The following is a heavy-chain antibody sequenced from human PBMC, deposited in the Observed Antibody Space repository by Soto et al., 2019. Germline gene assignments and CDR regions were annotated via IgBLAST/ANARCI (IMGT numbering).Heavy chain of an antibody. CDR2: IIPIFGKT. J-gene: IGHJ5*02. V-gene: IGHV1-69*01. CDR3: ARGDTHQLLRGWFDP. D-gene: IGHD2-2*01. CDR1: GGTFSSFA. Sequence: QVQLVQSGAEVKKPGSSVNVSCKASGGTFSSFAFSWVRQAPGQGLEWMGDIIPIFGKTSYAQKFQGRVTMIADESTFTAYLELSSLTSDDTAVYYCARGDTHQLLRGWFDPWGQGTLVIVSS.